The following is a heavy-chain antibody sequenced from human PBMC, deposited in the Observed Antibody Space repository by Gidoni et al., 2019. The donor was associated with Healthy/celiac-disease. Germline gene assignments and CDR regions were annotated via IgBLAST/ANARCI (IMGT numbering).Heavy chain of an antibody. CDR1: GYTFTGYY. J-gene: IGHJ4*02. CDR3: ARAYSSSSNVQIDYFDY. V-gene: IGHV1-2*02. Sequence: QVQLVQSGAEVKKPGASVKVSCKASGYTFTGYYMHWVRQAPGQGLEWMGWINPNSGGTNYAQKCQGRVTMTRDTSISTAYMELSRLRSDDTAVYYCARAYSSSSNVQIDYFDYWGQGTLVTVSS. D-gene: IGHD6-13*01. CDR2: INPNSGGT.